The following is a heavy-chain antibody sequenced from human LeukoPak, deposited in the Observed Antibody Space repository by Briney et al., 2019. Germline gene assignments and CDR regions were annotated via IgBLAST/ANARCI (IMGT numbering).Heavy chain of an antibody. J-gene: IGHJ4*02. CDR2: IYQSGIT. Sequence: SETLSLTCTVSGGSISSSPYYWGWIRQPPGKGLEWIGEIYQSGITNYNPSLKSRVTISVDKSKNEISLNLNSVTAADTAVYYCARGTGLTYSRSKGLRGYFGYWGQGTLVTVSS. V-gene: IGHV4-61*05. D-gene: IGHD1-14*01. CDR3: ARGTGLTYSRSKGLRGYFGY. CDR1: GGSISSSPYY.